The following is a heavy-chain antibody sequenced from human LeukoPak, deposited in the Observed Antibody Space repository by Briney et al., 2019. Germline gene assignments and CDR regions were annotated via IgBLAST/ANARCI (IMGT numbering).Heavy chain of an antibody. CDR3: PREASSYWYFDL. Sequence: PGGSLRLSCAASGFTFSTYAMSWVRQAPGKGLEWVSAISASGGSTYYADSVKGRFTFSRDNSKNTLYLQMNSLRADDTALYYCPREASSYWYFDLWGRGTLVTVSS. CDR2: ISASGGST. CDR1: GFTFSTYA. D-gene: IGHD3-10*01. J-gene: IGHJ2*01. V-gene: IGHV3-23*01.